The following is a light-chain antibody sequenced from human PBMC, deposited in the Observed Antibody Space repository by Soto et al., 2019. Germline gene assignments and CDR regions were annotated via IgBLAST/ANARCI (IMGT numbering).Light chain of an antibody. V-gene: IGKV1-5*03. J-gene: IGKJ1*01. CDR3: QQYNHYWT. Sequence: EIQMTQSPSTVSASVGYRVTITCRASQTMDSWLAWYQQKPGKAPNVLIYKVSNLERGVPSRFSGSGSGTEFTLTISSLQPEDFATYYCQQYNHYWTFGQGTKVEMK. CDR1: QTMDSW. CDR2: KVS.